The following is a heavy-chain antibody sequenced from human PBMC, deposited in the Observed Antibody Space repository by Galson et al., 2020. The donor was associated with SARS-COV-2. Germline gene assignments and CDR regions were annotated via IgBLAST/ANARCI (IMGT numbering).Heavy chain of an antibody. V-gene: IGHV4-30-4*01. CDR2: IYYSGST. J-gene: IGHJ3*02. CDR3: ARDKEDYYDSKGYAFDI. D-gene: IGHD3-22*01. Sequence: SETLSLTCTVSGGSISSGDYYWSWIRQPPGKGLEWIGYIYYSGSTYYNPSLKSRVTISVDTSKNQFSLKLSSVTAADTAVYYCARDKEDYYDSKGYAFDIWGQGTMVTVSS. CDR1: GGSISSGDYY.